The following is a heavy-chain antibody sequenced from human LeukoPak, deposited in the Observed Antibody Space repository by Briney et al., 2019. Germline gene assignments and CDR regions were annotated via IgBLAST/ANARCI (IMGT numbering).Heavy chain of an antibody. D-gene: IGHD3-10*01. CDR2: IIPIFGTA. CDR1: GYTFTTYY. V-gene: IGHV1-69*13. J-gene: IGHJ4*02. CDR3: ASMVRGVI. Sequence: GASVKVSCKTSGYTFTTYYIHWVRQAPGQGLEWMGGIIPIFGTANYAQKFQGRVTITADESTSTAYMELSSLRSEDTAVYYCASMVRGVIWGQGTLVTVSS.